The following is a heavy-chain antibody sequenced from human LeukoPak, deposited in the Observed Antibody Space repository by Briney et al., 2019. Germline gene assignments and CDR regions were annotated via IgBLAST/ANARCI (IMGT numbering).Heavy chain of an antibody. CDR1: GRTFSSYA. CDR3: ARDRGSRRGVHVDY. V-gene: IGHV1-69*04. CDR2: IIHILGIA. J-gene: IGHJ4*02. D-gene: IGHD3-10*01. Sequence: ASVKVSCKASGRTFSSYAISWVRQAAGQGLEWMGRIIHILGIANYAQKLQGRVTITADKSTSTAYLELSRLRSEDTAVYYCARDRGSRRGVHVDYWDQGTLVTVSS.